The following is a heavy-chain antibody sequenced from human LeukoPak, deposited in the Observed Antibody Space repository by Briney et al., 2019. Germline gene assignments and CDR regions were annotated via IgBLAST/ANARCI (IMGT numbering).Heavy chain of an antibody. CDR1: GFTFSNFW. CDR3: ARTRSVTYYFDY. CDR2: IQPDGSEK. J-gene: IGHJ4*02. V-gene: IGHV3-7*03. Sequence: GGSLRLSCAASGFTFSNFWMSWVRQAPGKGLERVANIQPDGSEKYYVGSVKGRFTISRDNAKNSLYLQMNSLRVEDTAVYYCARTRSVTYYFDYWGQGTLVTVSS.